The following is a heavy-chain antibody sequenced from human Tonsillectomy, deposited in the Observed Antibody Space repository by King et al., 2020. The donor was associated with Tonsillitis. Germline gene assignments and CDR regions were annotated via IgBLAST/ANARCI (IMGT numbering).Heavy chain of an antibody. CDR1: GYSFTDFW. V-gene: IGHV5-51*01. D-gene: IGHD3-10*01. J-gene: IGHJ3*02. CDR3: ARPVVRFRAVISDAFDI. Sequence: QLVQSGAEVKKPGESLKISSKGSGYSFTDFWIGWVRQMPGKGLEWMGIIYPGDSDTRYSPSFQGQVSISADKSISTAYLQWSSLKASDTAMYYCARPVVRFRAVISDAFDIWGQGTMVTVSS. CDR2: IYPGDSDT.